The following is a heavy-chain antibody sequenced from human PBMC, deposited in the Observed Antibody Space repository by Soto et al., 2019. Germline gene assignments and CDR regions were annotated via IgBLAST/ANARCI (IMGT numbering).Heavy chain of an antibody. Sequence: PGGSLRLSCAASGFTFSSYAMNWVRQAPGKGLEWASAISGSGGSTYYADSVKGRFTISRDNSKNTLYLQMNSLRAADTAVYYCAKRQQWLVRGYYDYGMDVWGQGTTVTVSS. J-gene: IGHJ6*02. CDR2: ISGSGGST. CDR3: AKRQQWLVRGYYDYGMDV. CDR1: GFTFSSYA. V-gene: IGHV3-23*01. D-gene: IGHD6-19*01.